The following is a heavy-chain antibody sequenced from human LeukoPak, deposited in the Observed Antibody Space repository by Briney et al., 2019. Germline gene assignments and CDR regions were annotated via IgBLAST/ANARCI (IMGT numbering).Heavy chain of an antibody. CDR3: ARARVGQQLAFDP. J-gene: IGHJ5*02. Sequence: PSETLSLTCAVSGGFISSNNWWSWVRQPPGKGLEWVGEIYHSGSTNYNPSLKSRVTISVDKSKNQFSLKLSSVTAADTAVYYCARARVGQQLAFDPWGQGTLVTVSS. CDR2: IYHSGST. V-gene: IGHV4-4*02. D-gene: IGHD6-13*01. CDR1: GGFISSNNW.